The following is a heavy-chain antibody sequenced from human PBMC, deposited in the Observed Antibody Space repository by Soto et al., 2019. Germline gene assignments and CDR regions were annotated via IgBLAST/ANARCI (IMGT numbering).Heavy chain of an antibody. CDR1: GFTFSSYC. D-gene: IGHD1-1*01. J-gene: IGHJ6*03. CDR3: ARGGAGLDPRRGYYYLGV. V-gene: IGHV3-7*01. Sequence: EVQLVESGGGLVQPGGSLRLSCAASGFTFSSYCMSWVRQVPGKGLEWVANIQHDGREKYYGDSVKGRFTISRDNAQKPLYLPVSSLGAEDRSVYYGARGGAGLDPRRGYYYLGVWGKGTTVTVSS. CDR2: IQHDGREK.